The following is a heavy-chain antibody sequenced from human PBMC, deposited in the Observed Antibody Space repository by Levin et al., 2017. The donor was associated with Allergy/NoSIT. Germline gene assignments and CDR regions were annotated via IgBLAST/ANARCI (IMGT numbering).Heavy chain of an antibody. CDR1: GFTFSSYA. CDR3: ARDGSPHLSGYDPQYYYYYMDV. D-gene: IGHD5-12*01. J-gene: IGHJ6*03. Sequence: PGGSLRLSCAASGFTFSSYAMHWVRQAPGKGLEWVAVISYDGSNKYYADSVKGRFTISRDNSKNTLYLQMNSLRAEDTAVYYCARDGSPHLSGYDPQYYYYYMDVWGKGTTVTVSS. CDR2: ISYDGSNK. V-gene: IGHV3-30-3*01.